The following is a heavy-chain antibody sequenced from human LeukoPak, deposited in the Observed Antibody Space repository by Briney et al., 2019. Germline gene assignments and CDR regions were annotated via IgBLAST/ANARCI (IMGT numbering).Heavy chain of an antibody. CDR2: IYPGDSES. Sequence: GESLKISCKGSGSFFNNNWIGWVRQMPGKGLEWMGLIYPGDSESRYNPSFQGLVTMSADKSISAVFLQWSSLKASDTAMYYCVKRGITATTYGGFDLWGQGTLVTVSA. J-gene: IGHJ3*01. CDR3: VKRGITATTYGGFDL. D-gene: IGHD3-16*01. CDR1: GSFFNNNW. V-gene: IGHV5-51*01.